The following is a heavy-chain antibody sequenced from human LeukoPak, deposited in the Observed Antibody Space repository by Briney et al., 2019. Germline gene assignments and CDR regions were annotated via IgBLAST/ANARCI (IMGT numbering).Heavy chain of an antibody. CDR3: ARGPSETDLDF. CDR1: GDTFTTFY. J-gene: IGHJ4*02. Sequence: DSLKLSCKASGDTFTTFYVNWVRQAPGQGLEWMGIINPSGGSQKYARKFQGRVIMTTDSSARTVYMELSSPRFDDTAVYFCARGPSETDLDFWGQGTMLIVSS. V-gene: IGHV1-46*01. CDR2: INPSGGSQ. D-gene: IGHD1-1*01.